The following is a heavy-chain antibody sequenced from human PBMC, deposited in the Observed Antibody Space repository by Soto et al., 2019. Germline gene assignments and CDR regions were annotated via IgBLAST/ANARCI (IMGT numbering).Heavy chain of an antibody. J-gene: IGHJ4*02. CDR1: GFTFSSYG. V-gene: IGHV3-23*01. CDR2: SSATGAGT. D-gene: IGHD1-7*01. Sequence: LRLSCAASGFTFSSYGMTWVRQAPGKGLEWVSFSSATGAGTYYADSVKGRFTISRDNSKNTLYLQMTSLRADDTAVYYCAKDRRAGGNYGFYSDFWGQGALSPS. CDR3: AKDRRAGGNYGFYSDF.